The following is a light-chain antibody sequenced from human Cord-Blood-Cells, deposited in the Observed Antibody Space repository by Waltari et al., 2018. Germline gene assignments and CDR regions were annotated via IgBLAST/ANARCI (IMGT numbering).Light chain of an antibody. CDR3: QSADSSGTYYV. V-gene: IGLV3-25*02. Sequence: SYALTQPPSASVSPGQTARITCSGDALPKQYAYWYQQKPGQDPVLVIYKDSERPSGIPERFSGSSSGTTVTLTISGVQAEDEADYYCQSADSSGTYYVFGTGTKVTVL. CDR1: ALPKQY. J-gene: IGLJ1*01. CDR2: KDS.